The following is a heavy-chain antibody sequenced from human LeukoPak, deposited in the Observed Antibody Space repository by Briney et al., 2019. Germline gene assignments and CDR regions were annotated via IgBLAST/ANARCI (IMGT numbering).Heavy chain of an antibody. CDR3: ARDLTWFGESKYYYYYGMDV. J-gene: IGHJ6*02. CDR1: GYTFTSYG. V-gene: IGHV1-18*01. D-gene: IGHD3-10*01. CDR2: ISAYNGNT. Sequence: ASVTVSCKASGYTFTSYGISWVRQAPGLGLEWMGWISAYNGNTNYAQKLQGRVTMTTDTSTSTAYMELRSLRSDDTAVYYCARDLTWFGESKYYYYYGMDVWGQGTTVTVSS.